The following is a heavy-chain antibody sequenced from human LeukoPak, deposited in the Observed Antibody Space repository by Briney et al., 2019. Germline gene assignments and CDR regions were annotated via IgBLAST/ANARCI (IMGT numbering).Heavy chain of an antibody. CDR3: ARGLGFDY. J-gene: IGHJ4*02. CDR2: IYTSGST. CDR1: GRSISSGSYY. Sequence: SQTLSLTCTVSGRSISSGSYYWRWIRQPAGKGLEWIGRIYTSGSTNYNPSLKSRVTISVDTSKNQFSLKLSSVTAADTAVYYCARGLGFDYWGQGTLVTVSS. V-gene: IGHV4-61*02. D-gene: IGHD7-27*01.